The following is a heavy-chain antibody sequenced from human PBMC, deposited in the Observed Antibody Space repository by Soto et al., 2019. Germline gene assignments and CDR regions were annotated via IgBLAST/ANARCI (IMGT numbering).Heavy chain of an antibody. CDR2: VSTSGNV. CDR1: GGSLTKYY. CDR3: ARDNNDFWRLYPLAFDY. D-gene: IGHD3-3*01. V-gene: IGHV4-4*07. J-gene: IGHJ4*02. Sequence: ETLSLTCTVSGGSLTKYYWSWIRQPAGKGREWIGRVSTSGNVVSKASLRSRLTMSVDTSKNQFSLRLTSVTAADTAVYYCARDNNDFWRLYPLAFDYGGQGALVTVSS.